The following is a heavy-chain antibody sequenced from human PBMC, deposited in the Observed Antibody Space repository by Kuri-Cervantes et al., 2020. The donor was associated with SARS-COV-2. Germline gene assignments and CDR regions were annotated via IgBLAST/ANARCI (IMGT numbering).Heavy chain of an antibody. J-gene: IGHJ3*02. Sequence: ASVKVSCKASGYTFTTYYMHWVRQAPGQGLEWMGIINPSGGSTSYAQKFQGRVTMTRDTSTSTVYMQLSSLRSEYTAVYYCARGRLVPAASDAFDIWGQGTMVTVSS. D-gene: IGHD2-2*01. V-gene: IGHV1-46*03. CDR3: ARGRLVPAASDAFDI. CDR2: INPSGGST. CDR1: GYTFTTYY.